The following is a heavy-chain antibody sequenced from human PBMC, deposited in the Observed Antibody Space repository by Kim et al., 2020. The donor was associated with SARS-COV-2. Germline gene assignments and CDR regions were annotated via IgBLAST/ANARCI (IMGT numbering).Heavy chain of an antibody. Sequence: SETLSLTCTVSGGSISSYYWSWIRQPAGKGLEWIGRIYTSGSTNYNPSLKSRVTMSVDTSKNQFSLKLSSVTAADTAVYYCARGARATVPNAFDIWGQGTMVTVSS. J-gene: IGHJ3*02. CDR2: IYTSGST. CDR3: ARGARATVPNAFDI. V-gene: IGHV4-4*07. D-gene: IGHD5-18*01. CDR1: GGSISSYY.